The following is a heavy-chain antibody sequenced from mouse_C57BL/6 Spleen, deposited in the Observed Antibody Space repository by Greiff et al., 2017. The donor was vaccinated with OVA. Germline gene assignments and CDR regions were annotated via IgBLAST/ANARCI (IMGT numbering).Heavy chain of an antibody. J-gene: IGHJ3*01. CDR3: AVYGNLFAY. CDR1: GFTFTSYW. Sequence: QVQLQQPGAELVKPGASVKVSCKASGFTFTSYWMPWVKQRPGQGLEWIGRIHPSDSDTNYNQKFKGKATLTVDKSSSTAYMQLSRLTSEDAAVYYCAVYGNLFAYWGQGTLVTVSA. V-gene: IGHV1-74*01. D-gene: IGHD2-1*01. CDR2: IHPSDSDT.